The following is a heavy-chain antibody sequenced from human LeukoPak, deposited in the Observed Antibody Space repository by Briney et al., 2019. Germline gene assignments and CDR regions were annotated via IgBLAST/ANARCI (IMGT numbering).Heavy chain of an antibody. CDR2: INHSGST. V-gene: IGHV4-34*01. CDR3: ARALGEVTTYYFDY. D-gene: IGHD4-17*01. J-gene: IGHJ4*02. CDR1: GGSFSGYY. Sequence: SETLSLTCAVYGGSFSGYYWSWIRQPPGKGLEWIGEINHSGSTNYNPSLKSRVTISVETSKNQFSLKLSSVTAADTAVYYCARALGEVTTYYFDYWGQGTLVTVSS.